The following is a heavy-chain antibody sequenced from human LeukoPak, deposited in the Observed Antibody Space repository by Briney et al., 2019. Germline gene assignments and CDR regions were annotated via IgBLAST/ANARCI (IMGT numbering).Heavy chain of an antibody. CDR3: ARRTNYGGYYDWYFDL. J-gene: IGHJ2*01. CDR1: GYSFTSHW. D-gene: IGHD4-17*01. V-gene: IGHV5-10-1*01. Sequence: GESLKISCEGSGYSFTSHWISWVRQMPGKGLEWIGRIDPSDSYTDYSPSFQGHVTISADKSINTAYLQWSSLKASDTAMYYCARRTNYGGYYDWYFDLWGRGILVTVSS. CDR2: IDPSDSYT.